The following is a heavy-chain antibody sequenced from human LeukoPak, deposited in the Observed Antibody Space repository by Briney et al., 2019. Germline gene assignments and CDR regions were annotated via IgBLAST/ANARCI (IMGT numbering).Heavy chain of an antibody. CDR1: GYTFTSYG. Sequence: GASVKVSCKASGYTFTSYGISWVRQAPGQGLEWMGWISAYNGNTNYAQKLQGRVTMTTDTSTSTAYMELRSLRSDDTAVYYCARGRTVTTYPYYYGMDVWGQGTTVTVSS. CDR2: ISAYNGNT. D-gene: IGHD4-17*01. V-gene: IGHV1-18*01. CDR3: ARGRTVTTYPYYYGMDV. J-gene: IGHJ6*02.